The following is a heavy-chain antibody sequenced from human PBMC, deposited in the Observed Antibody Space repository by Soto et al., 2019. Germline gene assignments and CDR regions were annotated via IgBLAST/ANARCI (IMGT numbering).Heavy chain of an antibody. CDR2: INHSGST. V-gene: IGHV4-59*12. CDR3: ARDSNVLRFLEWYYSQSGMDV. Sequence: ETLSLTCTVSGGSISSYYWSWIRQPPGKGLEWIGDINHSGSTYYNPSLKSRVTISVDTSKNQFSLKLSSVTAADTAVYYCARDSNVLRFLEWYYSQSGMDVWGQGTTVTVS. CDR1: GGSISSYY. D-gene: IGHD3-3*01. J-gene: IGHJ6*02.